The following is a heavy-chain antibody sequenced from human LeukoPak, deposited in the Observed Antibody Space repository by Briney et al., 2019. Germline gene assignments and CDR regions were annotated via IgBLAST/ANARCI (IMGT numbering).Heavy chain of an antibody. Sequence: KTGRSLRLSCAASGFTFTNSSMNWIRQAPGKGLEWVSSITDSPNYVEYADSVKGRFTTSRDDAKNSLYLQMDSLRADDTAVYYCARDPYQLSWFDPWGQGTLVTVSS. V-gene: IGHV3-21*01. CDR2: ITDSPNYV. J-gene: IGHJ5*02. D-gene: IGHD1-1*01. CDR3: ARDPYQLSWFDP. CDR1: GFTFTNSS.